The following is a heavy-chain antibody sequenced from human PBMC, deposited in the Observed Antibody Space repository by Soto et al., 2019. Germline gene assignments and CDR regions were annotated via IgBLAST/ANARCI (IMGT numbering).Heavy chain of an antibody. Sequence: QVQLQESSPGLVKPSETLSLTCTVSGGSVSSGSYYWSWIRQPPGKGLEWIGYIYYSGSTNYNPSLKSRVTISVDTSKNQFSLKLSSVTAADTAVYYCARVGFYCSGGSCYTAFFDYWGQGTLVTVSS. V-gene: IGHV4-61*01. CDR2: IYYSGST. D-gene: IGHD2-15*01. CDR3: ARVGFYCSGGSCYTAFFDY. J-gene: IGHJ4*02. CDR1: GGSVSSGSYY.